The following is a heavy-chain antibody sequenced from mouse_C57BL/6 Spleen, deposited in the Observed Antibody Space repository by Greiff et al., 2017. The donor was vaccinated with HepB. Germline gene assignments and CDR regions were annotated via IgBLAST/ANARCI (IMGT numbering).Heavy chain of an antibody. J-gene: IGHJ2*01. CDR3: ARENYGSNWAFDY. D-gene: IGHD1-1*01. CDR1: GFTFSSYA. Sequence: EVKLVESGGGLVKPGGSLKLSCAASGFTFSSYAMSWVRQTPEKRLEWVATISDGGSYTYYPDNVKGRFTISRDNAKNNLYLQMSHLKSEDTAMYYCARENYGSNWAFDYWGQGTTLTVSS. V-gene: IGHV5-4*01. CDR2: ISDGGSYT.